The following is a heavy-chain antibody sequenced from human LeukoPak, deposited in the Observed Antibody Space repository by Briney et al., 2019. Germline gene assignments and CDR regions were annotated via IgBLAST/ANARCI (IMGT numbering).Heavy chain of an antibody. J-gene: IGHJ4*02. D-gene: IGHD3-10*01. V-gene: IGHV4-61*02. CDR3: ARYYYGSGNH. CDR2: IYTSGST. Sequence: SETLSLTCTVSGGSISSGSYYWSWVRQPAGKGLEWIGRIYTSGSTNYNPSLKSRVTISVDTSKNQFSLKLSSVTAADTAVYYCARYYYGSGNHWGQGTLVTVSS. CDR1: GGSISSGSYY.